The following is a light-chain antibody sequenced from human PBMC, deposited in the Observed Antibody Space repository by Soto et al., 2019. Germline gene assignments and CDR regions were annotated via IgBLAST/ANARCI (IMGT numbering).Light chain of an antibody. Sequence: QSVLTQPPSASGTPGQRVTISCSGSSSNVGGNPVNWYQHVPTTAPKLLIYTNTQRPSGVPDRFSGSKSGTSASLAISGLQSEDEADYYCGAWDDSLKASAFGGGTKVTVL. J-gene: IGLJ3*02. CDR3: GAWDDSLKASA. CDR1: SSNVGGNP. CDR2: TNT. V-gene: IGLV1-44*01.